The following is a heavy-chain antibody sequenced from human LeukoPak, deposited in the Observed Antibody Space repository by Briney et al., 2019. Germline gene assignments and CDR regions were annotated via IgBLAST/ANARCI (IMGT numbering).Heavy chain of an antibody. CDR3: VKEDGRYPEPYYFDY. CDR2: IISNGGST. CDR1: GFTFSRYA. D-gene: IGHD3-9*01. V-gene: IGHV3-64D*06. J-gene: IGHJ4*02. Sequence: GGSLRLSCSASGFTFSRYALHWVRQAPGKGLEYVSGIISNGGSTNYADSVKGRFTISRDNSKNTLYLQMSSLRPEDTAVYYCVKEDGRYPEPYYFDYWGQGTLVTVSS.